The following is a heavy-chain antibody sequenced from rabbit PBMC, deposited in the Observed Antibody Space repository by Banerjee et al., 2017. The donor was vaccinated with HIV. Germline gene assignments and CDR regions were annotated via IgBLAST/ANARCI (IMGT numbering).Heavy chain of an antibody. J-gene: IGHJ4*01. CDR3: ARNGAGSNYAFKL. CDR1: GIDFSSYYY. Sequence: QSLEESGGVLVKPGASLPLPCTASGIDFSSYYYMSWVRQAPGKGLEWIACIYAGRSGTTYYASWAKGRFTISKTSSTTVTLQMTSLTAADTATYFCARNGAGSNYAFKLWGPGTLVTVS. V-gene: IGHV1S40*01. D-gene: IGHD8-1*01. CDR2: IYAGRSGTT.